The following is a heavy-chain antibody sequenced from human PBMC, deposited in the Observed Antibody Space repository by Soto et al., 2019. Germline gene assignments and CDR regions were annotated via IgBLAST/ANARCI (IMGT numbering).Heavy chain of an antibody. Sequence: QVQLVQSGAEVKKPGSSVKVSCKASGGTFSSYAISWVRQAPGQGLEWMGGIIPIFGTANYAQKFQGRVTITADKSTSTAYMELSSLRSEDTAVYYGAKVAVAGTPYYYCYGMDVWGQGTTVTVSS. V-gene: IGHV1-69*06. CDR1: GGTFSSYA. J-gene: IGHJ6*02. CDR2: IIPIFGTA. D-gene: IGHD6-19*01. CDR3: AKVAVAGTPYYYCYGMDV.